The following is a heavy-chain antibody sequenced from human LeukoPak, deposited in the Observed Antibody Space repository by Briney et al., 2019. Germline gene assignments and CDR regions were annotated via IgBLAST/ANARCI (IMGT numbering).Heavy chain of an antibody. CDR2: INPNSGGT. Sequence: ASVKVSCKASGYTFIGYYMHWVRQAPGQGLEWMGWINPNSGGTNYAQKFQGRVTMTRDTSISTAYMELSRLRADDTAVYYCARIGHCSSTSCLDYWGQGTLVTVSS. CDR1: GYTFIGYY. CDR3: ARIGHCSSTSCLDY. J-gene: IGHJ4*02. D-gene: IGHD2-2*01. V-gene: IGHV1-2*02.